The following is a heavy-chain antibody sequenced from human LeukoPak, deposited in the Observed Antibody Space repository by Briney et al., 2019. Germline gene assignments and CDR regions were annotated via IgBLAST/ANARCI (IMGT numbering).Heavy chain of an antibody. V-gene: IGHV1-8*03. J-gene: IGHJ6*03. CDR2: MNPNSGNT. Sequence: ASVKVSCKASGYAFTSYDINWVRQATGQGLEWMGWMNPNSGNTGYAQKFQGRVTITRNTSISTAYMELSSLRSEDTAVYYCARGSDASEDIVVVPVYYMDVWGKGTTVTVSS. CDR3: ARGSDASEDIVVVPVYYMDV. CDR1: GYAFTSYD. D-gene: IGHD2-2*01.